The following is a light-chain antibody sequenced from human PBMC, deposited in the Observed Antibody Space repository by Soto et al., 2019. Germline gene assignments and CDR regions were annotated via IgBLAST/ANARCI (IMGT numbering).Light chain of an antibody. Sequence: QSVMTQPPSASGTPGQRVTISCSGSSSNIGNNYVHWYQQLPGTAPKLLIYRNNQRPSGVPDRVSGSKSGTSASLAISGLRSDDEADYYCAAWDDSLSGVVFGGGTKVTVL. J-gene: IGLJ2*01. V-gene: IGLV1-47*01. CDR2: RNN. CDR3: AAWDDSLSGVV. CDR1: SSNIGNNY.